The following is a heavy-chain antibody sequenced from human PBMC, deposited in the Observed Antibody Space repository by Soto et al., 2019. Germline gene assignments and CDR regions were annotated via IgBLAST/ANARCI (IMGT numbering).Heavy chain of an antibody. CDR3: ARHLEVAGHFDY. Sequence: SETLSLTCTVSGGSISSSSYYWGWIRQPPGKGLEWIGSIYYSGSTYYNPSLKSRVTISVDTSKNQFSLKLSSVTAADTAVYYCARHLEVAGHFDYWGQGTLVTVSS. CDR1: GGSISSSSYY. J-gene: IGHJ4*02. D-gene: IGHD6-19*01. V-gene: IGHV4-39*01. CDR2: IYYSGST.